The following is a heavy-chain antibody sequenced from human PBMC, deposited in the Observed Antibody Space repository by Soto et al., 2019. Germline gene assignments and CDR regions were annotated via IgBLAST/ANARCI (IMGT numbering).Heavy chain of an antibody. V-gene: IGHV2-5*02. J-gene: IGHJ6*02. CDR2: IFWDGDQ. CDR1: GFYLNSNEVG. Sequence: QITLKESGPTLVNPTQTLTLTSTFSGFYLNSNEVGVSWIRQSQGKALEWLAVIFWDGDQRYSPSLEGRLTITKDTSKNQVVLTLANVGPVDAGTYICAHSRMHIHYFYNGMDVWGQGTTVTVS. CDR3: AHSRMHIHYFYNGMDV.